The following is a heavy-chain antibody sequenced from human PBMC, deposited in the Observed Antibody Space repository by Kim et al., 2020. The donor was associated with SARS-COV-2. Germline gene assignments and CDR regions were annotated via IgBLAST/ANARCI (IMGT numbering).Heavy chain of an antibody. CDR2: IWYDGSNK. CDR1: GFTFSSYG. V-gene: IGHV3-33*01. J-gene: IGHJ4*02. D-gene: IGHD6-6*01. Sequence: GGSLRLSCAASGFTFSSYGMHWVRQAPGKGLEWVAVIWYDGSNKYYADSVKGRFTISRDNSKNTLYLQMNSLRAEDTAVYYCARDREYSSSWGSFDYWGQGTLVTVSS. CDR3: ARDREYSSSWGSFDY.